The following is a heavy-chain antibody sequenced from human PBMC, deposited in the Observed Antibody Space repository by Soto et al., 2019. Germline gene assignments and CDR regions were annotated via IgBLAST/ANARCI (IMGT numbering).Heavy chain of an antibody. J-gene: IGHJ4*02. Sequence: GGSLRLSCAASGFTFSSYDMHWVRQATGKGLEWVSAIGTAGDTYYPGSVKGRFTISRENAKNSLYLQMNSLRAGDTAVYYCARGGYYYDSSGYYYGLFDYWGQGP. CDR1: GFTFSSYD. D-gene: IGHD3-22*01. V-gene: IGHV3-13*01. CDR2: IGTAGDT. CDR3: ARGGYYYDSSGYYYGLFDY.